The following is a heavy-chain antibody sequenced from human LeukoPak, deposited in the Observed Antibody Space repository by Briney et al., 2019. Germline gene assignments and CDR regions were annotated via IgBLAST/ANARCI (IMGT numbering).Heavy chain of an antibody. D-gene: IGHD2-15*01. CDR3: ARVPRYCSGGNCYSEYYFDY. J-gene: IGHJ4*02. CDR1: GGSISSYY. Sequence: PSETLSLTCTVSGGSISSYYWSWIRQPAGKGLEWIGRMYPNGGTNYNSSLKSRVTVSVDASKNQFSLKLSSVTAADSAVYYCARVPRYCSGGNCYSEYYFDYWGQGTLVTVSS. CDR2: MYPNGGT. V-gene: IGHV4-4*07.